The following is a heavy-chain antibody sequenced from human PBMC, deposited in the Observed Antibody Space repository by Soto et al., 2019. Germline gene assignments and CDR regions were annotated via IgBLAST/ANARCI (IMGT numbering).Heavy chain of an antibody. Sequence: QVQLVESGGGVVQPGRSLRLSCAASEFTFKNYAMHWVRQAPGKGLEWVAGISYDGSNEDYADSVKGRFTISRDNSNQTLYLQMNSLRAVDTALYYCARDPSYGDHSGLFHYYYGMDVWGQGTTVTVSS. V-gene: IGHV3-30*04. D-gene: IGHD4-17*01. J-gene: IGHJ6*02. CDR1: EFTFKNYA. CDR2: ISYDGSNE. CDR3: ARDPSYGDHSGLFHYYYGMDV.